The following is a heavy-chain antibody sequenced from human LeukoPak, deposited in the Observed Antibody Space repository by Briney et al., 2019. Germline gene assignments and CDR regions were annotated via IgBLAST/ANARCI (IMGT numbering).Heavy chain of an antibody. CDR3: ARGLWFAVPGAFDI. V-gene: IGHV4-59*01. J-gene: IGHJ3*02. CDR2: INYSGIT. D-gene: IGHD3-10*01. CDR1: GDSISTYY. Sequence: SETLSLTCTVSGDSISTYYWSWIRQPPGKRLEWIGYINYSGITNYNPSLKSRVTISVDTSKNQLSPNLSSVTAAEKAVYYCARGLWFAVPGAFDIWGRGTMVTVSS.